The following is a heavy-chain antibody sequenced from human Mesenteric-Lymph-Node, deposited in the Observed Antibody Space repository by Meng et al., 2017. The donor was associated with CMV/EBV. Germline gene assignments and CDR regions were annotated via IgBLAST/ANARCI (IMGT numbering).Heavy chain of an antibody. CDR2: INHSGST. Sequence: HRGGDGLLKLSETLAGTCAVYGGSFSGYYWNWIRQSPEKGLEWIGEINHSGSTTYNPSFTSRIIISVDTSTNQISLNMSSVTAADTAVYYCARGSSYDILTGYFDYWGQGALVTVSS. CDR1: GGSFSGYY. J-gene: IGHJ4*02. V-gene: IGHV4-34*01. D-gene: IGHD3-9*01. CDR3: ARGSSYDILTGYFDY.